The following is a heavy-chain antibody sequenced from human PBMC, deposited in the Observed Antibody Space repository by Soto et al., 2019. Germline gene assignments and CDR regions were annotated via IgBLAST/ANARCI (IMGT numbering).Heavy chain of an antibody. CDR3: ARATAYGGGFDY. CDR2: IIPILGIA. D-gene: IGHD4-17*01. V-gene: IGHV1-69*02. Sequence: QVQLVQSGAEVKKPGSSVKVSCKASGGTFSSYTISWVRQAPGQGLEWMGRIIPILGIANYAQKFQGRVTITADKSTSTAYMELSSLRSEDTAVYYRARATAYGGGFDYWGQGTLVTVSS. CDR1: GGTFSSYT. J-gene: IGHJ4*02.